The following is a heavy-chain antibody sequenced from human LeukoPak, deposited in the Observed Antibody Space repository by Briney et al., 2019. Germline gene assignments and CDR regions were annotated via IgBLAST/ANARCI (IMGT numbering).Heavy chain of an antibody. CDR2: ISGSG. Sequence: GGSLRLSCTASGFTFSSYAMSWVRQAPGKGLEWVSAISGSGYADSVKGRFTISRDNSKNSLYLQMDSLRAEDTAVYYCARGIAVAGLDYWGQGTLVTVSS. V-gene: IGHV3-23*01. CDR3: ARGIAVAGLDY. D-gene: IGHD6-19*01. CDR1: GFTFSSYA. J-gene: IGHJ4*02.